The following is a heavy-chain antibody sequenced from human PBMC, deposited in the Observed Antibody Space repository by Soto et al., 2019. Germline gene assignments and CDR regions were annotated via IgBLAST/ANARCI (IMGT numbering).Heavy chain of an antibody. Sequence: QVQLVQSGSEVKKPGASVKLSCKASGYRLTNYGLHWVRQAPGQRLEWMGWINGGTGHTKFSEKLQGRVTITRDTSANTAYLELSSLRAEDTAVYYCARDSKVFGVINNPYDKWGPGTQVTVSS. J-gene: IGHJ4*02. V-gene: IGHV1-3*01. CDR3: ARDSKVFGVINNPYDK. D-gene: IGHD3-3*01. CDR2: INGGTGHT. CDR1: GYRLTNYG.